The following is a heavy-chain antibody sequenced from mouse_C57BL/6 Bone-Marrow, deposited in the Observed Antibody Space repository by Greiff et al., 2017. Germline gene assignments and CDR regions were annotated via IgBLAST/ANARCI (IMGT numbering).Heavy chain of an antibody. V-gene: IGHV5-9-1*02. CDR2: ISSGGDYI. CDR1: GFTFSSYA. Sequence: EVQLQQSGEGLVKPGGSLKLSCAASGFTFSSYAMSWVRQTPEKRLEWVAYISSGGDYIYYADTAKGRFTISRDNARNTLYLQMSSLKSEDTAMYYCTRVGIYGNLFAYWGQGTLVTVSA. J-gene: IGHJ3*01. CDR3: TRVGIYGNLFAY. D-gene: IGHD2-1*01.